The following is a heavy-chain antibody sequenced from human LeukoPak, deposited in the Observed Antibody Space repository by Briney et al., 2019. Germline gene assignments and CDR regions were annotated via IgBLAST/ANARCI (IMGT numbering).Heavy chain of an antibody. CDR3: ARKSSSGWYFDY. Sequence: SETLSLTCTVSGGSINSYFWSWIRQPPGKGLDWIGYIYYSGSTNYNPSLKSRVTISVDTSKNQFSLKLSSVTAADTAVYYWARKSSSGWYFDYWGQGTLVTVSS. D-gene: IGHD6-19*01. CDR2: IYYSGST. V-gene: IGHV4-59*01. CDR1: GGSINSYF. J-gene: IGHJ4*02.